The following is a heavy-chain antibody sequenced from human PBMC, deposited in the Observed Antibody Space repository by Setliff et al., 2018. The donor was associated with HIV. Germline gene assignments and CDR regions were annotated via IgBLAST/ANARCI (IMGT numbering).Heavy chain of an antibody. D-gene: IGHD3-3*01. CDR1: GFSLTTTGVG. V-gene: IGHV2-5*01. Sequence: SGPTLVNPTQPLTLTCTFSGFSLTTTGVGVGWIRQPPGKALEWLAVIYWNDDKSYSPSLKNRVTIAKDASKNQVVLTMTHMDPVDTATYYCAHMRSNYDFWSGYPYWGQGSLVTVSS. CDR2: IYWNDDK. CDR3: AHMRSNYDFWSGYPY. J-gene: IGHJ4*02.